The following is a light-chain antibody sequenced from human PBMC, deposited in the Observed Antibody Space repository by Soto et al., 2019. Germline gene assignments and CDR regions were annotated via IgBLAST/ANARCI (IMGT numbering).Light chain of an antibody. CDR1: ETINTL. V-gene: IGKV1-5*03. CDR3: QQYYSYPWT. CDR2: EAS. Sequence: DIPMTQSPSTLSASVGDRVTLTCRASETINTLLAWYQQKPGKAPKLLIYEASSLQSGVPSRFSGSGSGTEFTLTFSSLQSDDFATYFCQQYYSYPWTFGQGTKVEIK. J-gene: IGKJ1*01.